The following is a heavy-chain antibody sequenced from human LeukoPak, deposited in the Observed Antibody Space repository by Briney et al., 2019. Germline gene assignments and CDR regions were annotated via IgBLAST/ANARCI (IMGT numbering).Heavy chain of an antibody. CDR3: ARGGVRQLLHAFDI. D-gene: IGHD2-2*01. CDR1: GGSFSGYY. V-gene: IGHV4-34*01. J-gene: IGHJ3*02. CDR2: INHSGST. Sequence: SETLSLTCAVYGGSFSGYYWSWIRQPPGKGLEWIGEINHSGSTNYNPSLKSRVTISVDTSKNQFSLKLSSVTAADTAVYYCARGGVRQLLHAFDIWGQGTMVTVSS.